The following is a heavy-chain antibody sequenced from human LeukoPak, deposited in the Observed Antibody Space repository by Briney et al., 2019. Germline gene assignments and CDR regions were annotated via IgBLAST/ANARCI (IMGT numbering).Heavy chain of an antibody. CDR1: GYTFTSYY. D-gene: IGHD3-22*01. Sequence: GASVKVSCKASGYTFTSYYMHWVRQTPGQGLEWMGIINPSGGSTSYAQKLQGRVTMTRDTSTSTVYMELSSLRSEDTAVYYCARGEVPTYYYDSSGYWISDYWGQGTLVTVSS. CDR2: INPSGGST. J-gene: IGHJ4*02. V-gene: IGHV1-46*01. CDR3: ARGEVPTYYYDSSGYWISDY.